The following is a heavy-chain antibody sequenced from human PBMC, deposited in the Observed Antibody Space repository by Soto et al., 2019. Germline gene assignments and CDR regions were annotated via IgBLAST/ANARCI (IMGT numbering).Heavy chain of an antibody. Sequence: QVHLVQSGAEVTKPGASVEPSCKASDYNFNKYYVDWVRQATGQGLEWVGIMKASDGDTTYAQKFLGRDAMTRDTSTSTAQKELSSLRADDTAVYFCARELASFGASARDSWGQGTLVTVS. J-gene: IGHJ4*02. CDR2: MKASDGDT. V-gene: IGHV1-46*02. CDR3: ARELASFGASARDS. D-gene: IGHD3-10*01. CDR1: DYNFNKYY.